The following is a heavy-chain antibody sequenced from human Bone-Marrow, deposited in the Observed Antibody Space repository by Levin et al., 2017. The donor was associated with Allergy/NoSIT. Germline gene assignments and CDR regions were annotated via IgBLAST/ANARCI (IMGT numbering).Heavy chain of an antibody. Sequence: GESLKISCAASGFTFSNYGMNWVRQAPGKGLEWVALISYDGSEKHYADSVKGRFTVSRDNSKSTLFVQMDSLRSEDTAVYYCVKGYGDFDSWGQGTLVTVSS. V-gene: IGHV3-30*18. D-gene: IGHD4-17*01. CDR3: VKGYGDFDS. CDR1: GFTFSNYG. CDR2: ISYDGSEK. J-gene: IGHJ5*01.